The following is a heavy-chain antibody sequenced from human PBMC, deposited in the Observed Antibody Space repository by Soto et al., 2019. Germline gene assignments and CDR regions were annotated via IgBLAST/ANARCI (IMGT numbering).Heavy chain of an antibody. J-gene: IGHJ5*02. V-gene: IGHV3-30-3*01. CDR2: ISYDGSNK. Sequence: PGGSLRLSCAASGFTFSSYAMHWVRQAPGKGLEWVAVISYDGSNKYYADSVKGRFTISRDNSKNTLYLQMNSLRAEDTAVYYCARAAPNSSGYYGTWGQGTLVTVSS. CDR3: ARAAPNSSGYYGT. D-gene: IGHD3-22*01. CDR1: GFTFSSYA.